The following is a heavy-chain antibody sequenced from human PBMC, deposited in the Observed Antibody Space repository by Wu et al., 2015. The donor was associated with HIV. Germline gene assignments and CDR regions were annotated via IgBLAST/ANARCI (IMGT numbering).Heavy chain of an antibody. CDR3: ARISRTGPEAS. CDR1: GYTFINYG. D-gene: IGHD1-1*01. J-gene: IGHJ5*02. Sequence: QVQLVQSGGEVKKSGASVKVSCKASGYTFINYGISWVRQAPGQGLEWMGWISTYTGNTKYAQKLQGRVTMTTDPSTSTAYMELRSLRSDDTAVYYCARISRTGPEASWGQGTLVIVSS. V-gene: IGHV1-18*01. CDR2: ISTYTGNT.